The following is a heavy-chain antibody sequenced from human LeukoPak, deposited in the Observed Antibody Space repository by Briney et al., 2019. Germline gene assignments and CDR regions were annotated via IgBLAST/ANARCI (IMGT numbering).Heavy chain of an antibody. D-gene: IGHD6-19*01. J-gene: IGHJ5*01. CDR1: GFTFDDYG. CDR2: ISWNSGNI. CDR3: AKVDGYNSGWYDS. V-gene: IGHV3-9*01. Sequence: PGGSLRLSCAASGFTFDDYGMHWVRQPPGKGLEWVSGISWNSGNIGYADSVKDRFTTSRDNAKNSLYLQMDILKPEDTAFYYCAKVDGYNSGWYDSWGQGTLVTVSS.